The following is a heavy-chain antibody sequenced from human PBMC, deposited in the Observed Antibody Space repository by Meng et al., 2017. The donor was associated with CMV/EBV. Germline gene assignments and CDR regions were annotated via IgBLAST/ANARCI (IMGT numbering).Heavy chain of an antibody. V-gene: IGHV4-34*01. J-gene: IGHJ5*02. D-gene: IGHD6-13*01. Sequence: SDTLSLTCAVYGGSFSGYYWSWIRQPPGKGLEWIGEINHSGSTNYNPSLKSRVTISVDTSKNQFSLKLSSVTAADTAVYYCARRRTSSGYSSSWSGYNWFDPWGQGTLVTVSS. CDR2: INHSGST. CDR1: GGSFSGYY. CDR3: ARRRTSSGYSSSWSGYNWFDP.